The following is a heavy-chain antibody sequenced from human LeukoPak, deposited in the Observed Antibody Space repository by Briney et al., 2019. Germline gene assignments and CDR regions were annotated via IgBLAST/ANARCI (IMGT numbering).Heavy chain of an antibody. Sequence: SETLSLTCTVSGGSISSSSYYWGWIRQPPGKGLEWIGSIYYSGSTYYNPSLKSRVTISVDTSKNQFSLKLSSVTAADTAVYYCARHSYANSNWFDRWGQGTLVTVSS. CDR3: ARHSYANSNWFDR. CDR1: GGSISSSSYY. J-gene: IGHJ5*02. D-gene: IGHD2-2*01. V-gene: IGHV4-39*01. CDR2: IYYSGST.